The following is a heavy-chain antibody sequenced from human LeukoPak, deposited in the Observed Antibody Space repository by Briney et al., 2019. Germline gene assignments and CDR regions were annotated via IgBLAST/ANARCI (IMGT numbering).Heavy chain of an antibody. D-gene: IGHD3-16*01. CDR3: ARAKWGVYGMDV. Sequence: GASVKVSCKTSGYFFPSYGISWVRQAPGQGLEWMGWVSVYNGNTNYHQKLQDRVTITTDTSTTTAYMELRTLRSDDTAVYYCARAKWGVYGMDVWGQGTTVTVSS. J-gene: IGHJ6*02. V-gene: IGHV1-18*01. CDR2: VSVYNGNT. CDR1: GYFFPSYG.